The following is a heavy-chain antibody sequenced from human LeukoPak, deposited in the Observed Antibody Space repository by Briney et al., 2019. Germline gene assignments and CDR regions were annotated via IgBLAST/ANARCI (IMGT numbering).Heavy chain of an antibody. J-gene: IGHJ4*02. CDR3: ARVLIEYISTPFDY. V-gene: IGHV1-2*02. CDR1: GYTFTGYY. D-gene: IGHD6-6*01. CDR2: INPNSGGT. Sequence: ASVKVSCKASGYTFTGYYMHWVRQAPGQGLEWMGWINPNSGGTNYAQKFQGRVTMTRDTSISTAYMELNSLRAEDTAVYYCARVLIEYISTPFDYWGQGTLVTASS.